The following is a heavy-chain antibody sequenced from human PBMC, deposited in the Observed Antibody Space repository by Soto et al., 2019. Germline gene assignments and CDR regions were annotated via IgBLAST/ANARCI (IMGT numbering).Heavy chain of an antibody. CDR1: GFTFSSYW. CDR3: ARDSHDWILRFDAFDI. Sequence: GGSLRLSCAASGFTFSSYWMSWVRQAPGKGLEWVANIKQDGSEKYYVDSVKGRFTISRDNAKNSLYLQMNSLRAEDTAVYYCARDSHDWILRFDAFDIWGQGTMVTVSS. CDR2: IKQDGSEK. J-gene: IGHJ3*02. D-gene: IGHD3-9*01. V-gene: IGHV3-7*01.